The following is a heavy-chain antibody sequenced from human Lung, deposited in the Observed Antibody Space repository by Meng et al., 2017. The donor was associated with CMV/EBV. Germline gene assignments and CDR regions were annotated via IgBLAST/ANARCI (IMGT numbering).Heavy chain of an antibody. CDR3: ARADKVRFDY. V-gene: IGHV4-4*02. CDR2: IYHSGST. J-gene: IGHJ4*02. Sequence: QVHRDDRGQYLGIPLGPLSRTCAVSGGSMSSTNWWSWVRQPPGKGLEWIGEIYHSGSTNYNPSLKSRVSISVDKSKNQFSLKLSSVTAADTAVYYCARADKVRFDYWGQGTLVTVFS. CDR1: GGSMSSTNW.